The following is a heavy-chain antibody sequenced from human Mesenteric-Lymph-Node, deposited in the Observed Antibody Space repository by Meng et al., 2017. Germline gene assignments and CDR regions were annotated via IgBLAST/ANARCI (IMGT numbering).Heavy chain of an antibody. V-gene: IGHV3-21*01. D-gene: IGHD1-26*01. CDR2: ISSNSYYI. Sequence: EVQLVESGGGLVKPGGSLRISCAASGFTFSSYSMNWGRQAPGKGLEWVSYISSNSYYISYADSVKGRFTISRDNAKNSVYLQMNSLRAEDTAVYYCAEGSGSYAVAYWDQRTLVTVSS. CDR1: GFTFSSYS. CDR3: AEGSGSYAVAY. J-gene: IGHJ4*02.